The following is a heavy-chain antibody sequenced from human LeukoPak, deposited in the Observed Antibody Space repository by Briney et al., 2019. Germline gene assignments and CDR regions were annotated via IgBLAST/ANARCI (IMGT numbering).Heavy chain of an antibody. J-gene: IGHJ4*02. CDR1: GFTFSSYA. V-gene: IGHV3-30-3*01. CDR3: ARDSRSWGYFDY. Sequence: GGSLRLSCAASGFTFSSYAMHWVRQAPGKGLEWVAVISYDGSNKYYADSVKGRFTISRDNSKNTLYLQMNSLRAEDTAVYYCARDSRSWGYFDYWGQGTLVTVSS. CDR2: ISYDGSNK. D-gene: IGHD6-13*01.